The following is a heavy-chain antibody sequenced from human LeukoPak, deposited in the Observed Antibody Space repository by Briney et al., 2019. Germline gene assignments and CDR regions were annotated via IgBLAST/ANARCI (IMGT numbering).Heavy chain of an antibody. CDR1: GYTFTSYA. J-gene: IGHJ3*02. V-gene: IGHV1-3*01. Sequence: ASVKVSCKASGYTFTSYAMHWVCQAPGQRLEWMGWINAGNGNTKYSQKFQGRVTITRDTSASTAYMELSSLRSEDTAVYYCARDFFRTVTTSAFDIWGQGTMVTVSS. D-gene: IGHD4-17*01. CDR3: ARDFFRTVTTSAFDI. CDR2: INAGNGNT.